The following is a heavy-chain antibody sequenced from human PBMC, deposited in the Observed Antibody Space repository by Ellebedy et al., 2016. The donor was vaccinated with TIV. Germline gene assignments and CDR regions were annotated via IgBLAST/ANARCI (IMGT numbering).Heavy chain of an antibody. CDR2: IHHGGGT. Sequence: SETLSLTCAVSGDSIISSNRWSWVRQSPGKRLEWIGEIHHGGGTIYKSSLKSRVTISVDKSKNQFSLNLRSMTAADTAVYYCARWEGRRCFDYWGQGTLVTVSS. V-gene: IGHV4-4*02. D-gene: IGHD1-26*01. CDR1: GDSIISSNR. J-gene: IGHJ4*02. CDR3: ARWEGRRCFDY.